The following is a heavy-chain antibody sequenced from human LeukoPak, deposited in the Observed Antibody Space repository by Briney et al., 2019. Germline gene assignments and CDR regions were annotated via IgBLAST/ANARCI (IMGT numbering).Heavy chain of an antibody. Sequence: GGSLRLSCAASGFTFSSYAMSWVRQAPGKGLEWVSAISGSSSTTFYADSVKGRFTISRDNAKNSLYLQMNSLRAEDTAVYYCARESGHIDYWGQGTLVTVSS. CDR1: GFTFSSYA. CDR3: ARESGHIDY. J-gene: IGHJ4*02. D-gene: IGHD3-10*01. V-gene: IGHV3-23*01. CDR2: ISGSSSTT.